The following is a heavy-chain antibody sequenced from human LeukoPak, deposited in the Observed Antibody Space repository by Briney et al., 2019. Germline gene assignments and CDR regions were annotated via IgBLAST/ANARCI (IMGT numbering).Heavy chain of an antibody. CDR2: IYSGGST. D-gene: IGHD5-12*01. Sequence: PGGSLRLSCAASGFTVSSNYMSWVRQAPGKGXXXVSVIYSGGSTYYADSVKGRFTISRDNSKNTLYLQMNSLRAEDTAVYYCARKSGYSGYGSDYWGQGTLVTVSS. J-gene: IGHJ4*02. V-gene: IGHV3-66*01. CDR3: ARKSGYSGYGSDY. CDR1: GFTVSSNY.